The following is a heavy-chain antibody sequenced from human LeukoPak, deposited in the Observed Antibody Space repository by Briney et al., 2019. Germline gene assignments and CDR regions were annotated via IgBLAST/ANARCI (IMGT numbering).Heavy chain of an antibody. CDR3: ASVYCSSTSCYGFDY. CDR2: INPSGGST. Sequence: ASVKVSCKASGYTFTSYYMHWVRQAPGQGLEWMGIINPSGGSTSCAQKFQGRVTMTRDTSTSTVYMELSSLRSEDTAVYYCASVYCSSTSCYGFDYWGQGTLVTVSS. J-gene: IGHJ4*02. D-gene: IGHD2-2*01. CDR1: GYTFTSYY. V-gene: IGHV1-46*01.